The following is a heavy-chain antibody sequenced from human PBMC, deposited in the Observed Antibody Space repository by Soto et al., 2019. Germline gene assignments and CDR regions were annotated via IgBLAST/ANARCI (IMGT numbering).Heavy chain of an antibody. J-gene: IGHJ6*02. CDR1: GFTFSNHA. CDR2: ISGSGGTI. Sequence: GSLLLPCAAAGFTFSNHAMSWVRQAPGKGLEWVSTISGSGGTIYYADSVKGRFTISRDNSKNALWLQMNSLRAEDTALYYCAKGSGNIRPYGMDVWGQGTKVTVYS. V-gene: IGHV3-23*01. CDR3: AKGSGNIRPYGMDV.